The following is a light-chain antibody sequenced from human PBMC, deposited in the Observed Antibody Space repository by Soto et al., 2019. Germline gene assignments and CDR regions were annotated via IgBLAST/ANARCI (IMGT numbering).Light chain of an antibody. CDR3: QQYNTIEWT. Sequence: DIQMTQSPSTLSASVGDRVTITCRASQSISSWLAWYQQKPGKAPKLLIYKASSLESGLPSRFSGNGSGTEFTLTISSLQPDDFATYYCQQYNTIEWTFGQGTNVQIK. CDR2: KAS. CDR1: QSISSW. J-gene: IGKJ1*01. V-gene: IGKV1-5*03.